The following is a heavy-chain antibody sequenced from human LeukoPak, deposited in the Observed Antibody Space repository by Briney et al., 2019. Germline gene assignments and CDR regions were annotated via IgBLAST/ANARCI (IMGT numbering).Heavy chain of an antibody. D-gene: IGHD3-3*01. CDR3: AGTYYDFWSGYYQFDY. Sequence: GGSLRLSCAASGFTFSNYWMHWVRQAPGKGLVWVSRINSDGSSTSYADSVKGRFTISRDNAKNTLYLRMNSLRAEDTAVYYCAGTYYDFWSGYYQFDYWGQGTLVTVSS. CDR2: INSDGSST. J-gene: IGHJ4*02. CDR1: GFTFSNYW. V-gene: IGHV3-74*01.